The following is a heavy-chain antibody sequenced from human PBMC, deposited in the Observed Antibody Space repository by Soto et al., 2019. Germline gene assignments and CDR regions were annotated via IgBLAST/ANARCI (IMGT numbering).Heavy chain of an antibody. J-gene: IGHJ4*02. CDR1: GGSFSGYY. Sequence: PSETLSLTCAVYGGSFSGYYWSWIRQPPGKGLEWIGEINHSGSTNYNPSLKSRVTISVDTSKNQFSLKLSSVTAADTAVYYCARVVKARAKYGDYDYWGQGTLVTVSS. CDR2: INHSGST. V-gene: IGHV4-34*01. D-gene: IGHD4-17*01. CDR3: ARVVKARAKYGDYDY.